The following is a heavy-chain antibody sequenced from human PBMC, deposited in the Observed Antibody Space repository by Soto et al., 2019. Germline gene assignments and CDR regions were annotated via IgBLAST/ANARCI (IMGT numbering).Heavy chain of an antibody. J-gene: IGHJ4*02. CDR2: IGGDTSYT. CDR1: GFSFSNYA. D-gene: IGHD4-17*01. Sequence: EVQLLESGGGLVQPGGSLRLSCTASGFSFSNYAVTWVRQAPGKGLEWVSSIGGDTSYTYYADSVKGRFTISRDKSKNTVILQMNSLRADDTAVCHGAKDPNGDYVGAFDSWGQGALGTDSS. CDR3: AKDPNGDYVGAFDS. V-gene: IGHV3-23*01.